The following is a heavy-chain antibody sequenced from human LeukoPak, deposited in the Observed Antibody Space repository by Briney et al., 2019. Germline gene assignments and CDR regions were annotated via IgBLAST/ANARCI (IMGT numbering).Heavy chain of an antibody. Sequence: ASVKVSCKASGYTFTGYYIHWVRQAPGQGLEWMGWINPNGGGTNYAQKFQGRVTMTRDTSISTAYMELNRLTSDDTDVYFCARGGYGGGYGGRNSGVIDSWGQGTLVTVSS. D-gene: IGHD4-23*01. CDR2: INPNGGGT. J-gene: IGHJ4*02. CDR1: GYTFTGYY. CDR3: ARGGYGGGYGGRNSGVIDS. V-gene: IGHV1-2*02.